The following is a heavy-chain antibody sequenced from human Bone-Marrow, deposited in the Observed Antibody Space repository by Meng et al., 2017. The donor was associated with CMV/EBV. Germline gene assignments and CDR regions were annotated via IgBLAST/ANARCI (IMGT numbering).Heavy chain of an antibody. D-gene: IGHD1-26*01. CDR3: ARVLQLVGDAFDI. V-gene: IGHV3-7*03. J-gene: IGHJ3*02. Sequence: GGSLRLSCAASGFTFSNYWMNWVRQAPGKGLEWVANIKQDGSEKYYVDSVKGRFTISRDNAKNSLYLQMNSLRAEDTAVYYCARVLQLVGDAFDIWGQGTMVTVSS. CDR2: IKQDGSEK. CDR1: GFTFSNYW.